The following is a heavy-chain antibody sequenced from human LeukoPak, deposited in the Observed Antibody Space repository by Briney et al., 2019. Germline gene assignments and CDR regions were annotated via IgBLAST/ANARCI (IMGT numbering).Heavy chain of an antibody. J-gene: IGHJ4*02. V-gene: IGHV3-30*03. Sequence: GRSLRLSCAASGFTFSSYGMHWVRQAPGKGLEWVAVISYDGSNKYYADSVKGRFTISRDNSKNTLYLQMNSLRAEDTAVYYCARDGKYSSGWSFDYWGQGTLVTISS. CDR1: GFTFSSYG. CDR3: ARDGKYSSGWSFDY. D-gene: IGHD6-19*01. CDR2: ISYDGSNK.